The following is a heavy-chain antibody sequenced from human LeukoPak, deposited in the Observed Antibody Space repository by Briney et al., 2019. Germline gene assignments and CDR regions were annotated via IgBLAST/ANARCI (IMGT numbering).Heavy chain of an antibody. CDR3: ARDIWFGHLFRRTPEYYNYLDV. CDR2: MNPNTGKT. J-gene: IGHJ6*03. D-gene: IGHD3-10*01. CDR1: GYTFGSYD. Sequence: ASVKVSCKASGYTFGSYDINWVRQATGQGLEWMGWMNPNTGKTDYAQKFQGRVTMTRDTSISTAYLELTSLRSEDTAVYFCARDIWFGHLFRRTPEYYNYLDVWGEGTTVIVSS. V-gene: IGHV1-8*01.